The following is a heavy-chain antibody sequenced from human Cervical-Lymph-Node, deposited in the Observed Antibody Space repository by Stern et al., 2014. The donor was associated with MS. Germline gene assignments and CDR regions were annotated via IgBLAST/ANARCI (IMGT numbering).Heavy chain of an antibody. Sequence: VQLEESGGGVFQPGRSLRLPCAASGFPFSSYAIPWVPPAPGKGLGGVTVIGYDGAYTYYADSVKGRFTVSRDNSKNTLYLQINSLRTEDTAVYYCARGTGIRTVDYWGQGILVTVSS. J-gene: IGHJ4*02. CDR3: ARGTGIRTVDY. CDR1: GFPFSSYA. CDR2: IGYDGAYT. D-gene: IGHD1-1*01. V-gene: IGHV3-30*04.